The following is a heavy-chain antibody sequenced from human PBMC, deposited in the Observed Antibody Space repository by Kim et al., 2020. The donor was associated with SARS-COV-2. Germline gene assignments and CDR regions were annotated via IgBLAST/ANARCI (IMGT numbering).Heavy chain of an antibody. D-gene: IGHD3-9*01. CDR3: ARVPDSLTGPDEGFDY. J-gene: IGHJ4*02. Sequence: SETLSLTCTVSGGSISSSSYYWGWIRQPPGKGLEWIGSIYYSGSTYYNPSLKSRVTISVDTSKNQFSLKLSSVTVADTAVYYCARVPDSLTGPDEGFDYWGQGILVSVSS. CDR1: GGSISSSSYY. CDR2: IYYSGST. V-gene: IGHV4-39*01.